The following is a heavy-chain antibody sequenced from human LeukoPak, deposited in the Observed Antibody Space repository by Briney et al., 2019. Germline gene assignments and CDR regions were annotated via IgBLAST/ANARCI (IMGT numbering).Heavy chain of an antibody. CDR2: IYYSGST. CDR1: GGSISSGGYY. J-gene: IGHJ3*02. Sequence: PSETLSLTCSVSGGSISSGGYYWNWIRQHPGKGLEWIGYIYYSGSTYYNPSLKSRVTISVDTSKNQFSLKLSSVTAADTAVYYCARPICSSTICYKRVDAFDIWGEGTMVTVSS. CDR3: ARPICSSTICYKRVDAFDI. V-gene: IGHV4-31*03. D-gene: IGHD2-2*01.